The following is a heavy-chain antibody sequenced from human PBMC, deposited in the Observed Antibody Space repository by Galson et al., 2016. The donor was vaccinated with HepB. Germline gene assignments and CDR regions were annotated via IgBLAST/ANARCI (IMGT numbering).Heavy chain of an antibody. CDR2: ISSSSNDI. Sequence: LRLSCAASGFTFSKYSMNWVRQAPGKGLQWVSSISSSSNDIQYADSMKGRFTISRDNSKNSLYLQMFSLRADDTAVYYCTRDSTNFDLWGRGALVTVYS. CDR3: TRDSTNFDL. V-gene: IGHV3-21*01. J-gene: IGHJ2*01. CDR1: GFTFSKYS.